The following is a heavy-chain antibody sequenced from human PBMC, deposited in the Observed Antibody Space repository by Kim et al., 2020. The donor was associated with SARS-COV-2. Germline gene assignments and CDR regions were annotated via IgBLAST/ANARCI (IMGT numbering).Heavy chain of an antibody. Sequence: AYAASVKGRFTISRDDSKNTAYLQMNSLKTEDTAVYYCTRHGAAAGTNYWGQGTLVTVSS. J-gene: IGHJ4*02. D-gene: IGHD6-13*01. V-gene: IGHV3-73*01. CDR3: TRHGAAAGTNY.